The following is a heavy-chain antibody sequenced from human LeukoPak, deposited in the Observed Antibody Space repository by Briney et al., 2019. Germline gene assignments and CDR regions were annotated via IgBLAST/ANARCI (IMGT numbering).Heavy chain of an antibody. CDR2: ISSSGSTI. V-gene: IGHV3-48*04. CDR3: ARVRQWLVLDAFDI. D-gene: IGHD6-19*01. J-gene: IGHJ3*02. Sequence: GGSLRLSCAASGFIFTDYGMHWVRQAPGKGLEWVSYISSSGSTIYYADSVKGRFTISRDNAKNSLYLQMNSLRAEDTAVYYCARVRQWLVLDAFDIWGQGTMVTVSS. CDR1: GFIFTDYG.